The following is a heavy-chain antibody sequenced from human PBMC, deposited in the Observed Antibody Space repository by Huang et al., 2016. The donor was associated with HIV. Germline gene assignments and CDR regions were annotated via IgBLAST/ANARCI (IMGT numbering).Heavy chain of an antibody. J-gene: IGHJ4*02. V-gene: IGHV3-30*18. D-gene: IGHD2-15*01. Sequence: QVHLVESGGGVVQPGGSLRLSCAASGFKLRGFGMHWVRQAPGKGLEWVAVISYDGRSQFYTDSVKGRFTISRDNSDNTLSRQMKGLRPDDTAVYYCAKESRWFSDFDHWGQGVLVSVSS. CDR1: GFKLRGFG. CDR3: AKESRWFSDFDH. CDR2: ISYDGRSQ.